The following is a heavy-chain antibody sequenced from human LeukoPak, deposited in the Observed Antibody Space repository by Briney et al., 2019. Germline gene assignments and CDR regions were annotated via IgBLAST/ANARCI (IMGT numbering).Heavy chain of an antibody. CDR1: GFTFSDYY. V-gene: IGHV3-11*01. CDR3: ARGRRCSSTSCYSGMDV. J-gene: IGHJ6*02. Sequence: PGGSLRLSCAASGFTFSDYYMSWIRQAPGKGLEWVSYISSSGSTIYYADSVKGRFTISRGNAKNSLYLQMNSLRAEDTAVYYCARGRRCSSTSCYSGMDVWGQGTTVTVSS. D-gene: IGHD2-2*01. CDR2: ISSSGSTI.